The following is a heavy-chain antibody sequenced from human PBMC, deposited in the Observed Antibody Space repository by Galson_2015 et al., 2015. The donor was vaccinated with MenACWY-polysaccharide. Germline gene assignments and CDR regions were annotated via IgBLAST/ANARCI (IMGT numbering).Heavy chain of an antibody. J-gene: IGHJ4*02. CDR2: INRDGSST. Sequence: SLRLSCAASGFTFSSYWVYWVRQAPGKGLVWVAHINRDGSSTSYADSVKGRFTISRDNAKNMLYLQMNSLRAEDTAVYYCARDPERGDAYVLDYWGQGTLVTVSS. CDR1: GFTFSSYW. V-gene: IGHV3-74*01. CDR3: ARDPERGDAYVLDY. D-gene: IGHD5-24*01.